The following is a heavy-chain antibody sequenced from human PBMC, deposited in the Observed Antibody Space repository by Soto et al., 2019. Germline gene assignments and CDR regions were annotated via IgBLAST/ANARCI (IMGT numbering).Heavy chain of an antibody. V-gene: IGHV3-21*01. J-gene: IGHJ5*02. CDR3: ARDPGVRGGGCFDP. Sequence: EVQLVESGGGLVKPGGSLRLSCAASGFTFSSYSMNWVRQAPGKGLEWVSSISSSSSYIYYADSVKGRFTISRDNAKNSLYLQMNSLRAEDTAVYYCARDPGVRGGGCFDPWGQGTLVTVSS. CDR1: GFTFSSYS. D-gene: IGHD3-10*01. CDR2: ISSSSSYI.